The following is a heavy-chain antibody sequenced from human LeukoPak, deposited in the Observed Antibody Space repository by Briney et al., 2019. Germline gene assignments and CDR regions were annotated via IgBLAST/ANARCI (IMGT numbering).Heavy chain of an antibody. Sequence: GGSLRLSCAASGFTFSVYNMHWVRQAPGKGLEGVSFISSSSSHIYYADSVRGRFTISRDNAENSLYLQMNSLRAEDTAMYYCARDQYYSDNSGYPSDIWGQGTMVTVSS. CDR1: GFTFSVYN. CDR2: ISSSSSHI. V-gene: IGHV3-21*04. J-gene: IGHJ3*02. D-gene: IGHD3-22*01. CDR3: ARDQYYSDNSGYPSDI.